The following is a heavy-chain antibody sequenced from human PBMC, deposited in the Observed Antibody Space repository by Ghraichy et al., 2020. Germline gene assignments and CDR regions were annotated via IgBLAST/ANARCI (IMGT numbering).Heavy chain of an antibody. V-gene: IGHV3-23*01. CDR1: GFTFSSYA. CDR3: AKLSVGATPDY. Sequence: GASLNISCAASGFTFSSYAMSWVRQAPGKGLEWVSAISGSGGSTYYADSVKGRFTISRDNSKNTLYLQMNSLRAEDTAVYYCAKLSVGATPDYWGQGTLVTVSS. J-gene: IGHJ4*02. CDR2: ISGSGGST. D-gene: IGHD1-26*01.